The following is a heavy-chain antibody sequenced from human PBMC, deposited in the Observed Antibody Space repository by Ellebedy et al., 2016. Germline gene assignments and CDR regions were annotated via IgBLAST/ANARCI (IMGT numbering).Heavy chain of an antibody. CDR1: GYTFTNYG. J-gene: IGHJ4*02. D-gene: IGHD2-21*02. CDR2: ISTYNDNT. V-gene: IGHV1-18*04. Sequence: ASVKVSCKASGYTFTNYGISWVRQAPGQGLEWMGWISTYNDNTNYVKKFQGRVTMSTDTSTSTAYVELRSLRSDDTAIYYCARDHCSGDCPSNYFDYWGQGTPVTVSS. CDR3: ARDHCSGDCPSNYFDY.